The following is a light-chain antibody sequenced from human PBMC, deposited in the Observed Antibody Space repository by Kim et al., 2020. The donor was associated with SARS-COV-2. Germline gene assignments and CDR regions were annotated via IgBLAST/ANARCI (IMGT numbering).Light chain of an antibody. J-gene: IGKJ4*01. CDR2: DAS. V-gene: IGKV3-11*01. CDR1: QSVGTY. CDR3: QQRRDWPLT. Sequence: SLSPGERATVSCRASQSVGTYLAWYQQKPGQAPRLLIYDASNRATGIPARFSGSGSGTDFTLTISSLAPEDFAVYYCQQRRDWPLTFGGGTKVEIK.